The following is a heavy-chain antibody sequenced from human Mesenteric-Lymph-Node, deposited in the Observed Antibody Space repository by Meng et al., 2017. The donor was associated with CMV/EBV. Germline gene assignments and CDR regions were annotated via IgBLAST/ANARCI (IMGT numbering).Heavy chain of an antibody. V-gene: IGHV7-4-1*02. Sequence: VKVSCRTSGYTFTAYWIQWVRQAPGQGLEWMGWINTNTGNPTYAQGFTGRFVFSLDTSVNTAYLQISSLKAEDTAVYYCAREGWSDPWGQGTLVTVSS. J-gene: IGHJ5*02. CDR2: INTNTGNP. CDR1: GYTFTAYW. CDR3: AREGWSDP.